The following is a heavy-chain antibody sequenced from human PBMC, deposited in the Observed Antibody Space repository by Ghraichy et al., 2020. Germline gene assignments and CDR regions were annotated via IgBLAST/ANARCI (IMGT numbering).Heavy chain of an antibody. CDR3: ARGLNYYDSSGYYLTPFDY. CDR2: INHSGST. Sequence: SETLSLTCAVYGGSFSGYYWSWIRQPPGKGLEWIGEINHSGSTNYNPSLKSRVTISVDTSKNQFSLKLSSVTAADTAVYYCARGLNYYDSSGYYLTPFDYWGQGTLVTVSS. CDR1: GGSFSGYY. D-gene: IGHD3-22*01. J-gene: IGHJ4*02. V-gene: IGHV4-34*01.